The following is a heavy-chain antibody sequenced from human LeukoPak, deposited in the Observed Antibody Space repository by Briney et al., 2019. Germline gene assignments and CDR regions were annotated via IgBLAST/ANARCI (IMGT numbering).Heavy chain of an antibody. D-gene: IGHD2-2*01. CDR3: AKTSTSLLDAFDI. CDR2: ISSSSSTI. J-gene: IGHJ3*02. CDR1: GFTFSTYS. V-gene: IGHV3-48*02. Sequence: GGSLRLSCAASGFTFSTYSMNWVRQAPGKGLEWVSYISSSSSTIYYADSVEGRFTISRDNAKNSLYLQMNSLRDEDTAVYYCAKTSTSLLDAFDIWGQGTMVTVSS.